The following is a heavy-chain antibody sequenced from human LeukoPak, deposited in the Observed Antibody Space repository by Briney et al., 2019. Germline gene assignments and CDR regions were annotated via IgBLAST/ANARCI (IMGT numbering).Heavy chain of an antibody. V-gene: IGHV3-23*01. J-gene: IGHJ4*02. CDR2: ISGSGGST. Sequence: GGSLRLSCAASGFTFNTYAMSWLRQAPGKGLEWVSVISGSGGSTYYADSVKGRFTISRDNSKNTLYLQMNSLRAEDTAVYYCAKDHVKRIHPYPLCPFDYWGQGTLVTVSS. CDR3: AKDHVKRIHPYPLCPFDY. D-gene: IGHD5-18*01. CDR1: GFTFNTYA.